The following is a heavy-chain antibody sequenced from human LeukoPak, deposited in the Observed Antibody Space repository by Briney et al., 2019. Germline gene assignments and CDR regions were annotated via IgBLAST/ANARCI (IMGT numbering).Heavy chain of an antibody. CDR3: ARAIRGSKIASRYYFYYMDV. Sequence: ASVKVSCKASGGTFSSYAISWVRQAPGQGLEWMGGIIPIFGTANYAQKFQGRVTTTADKSTSTAYVELSSLRSEDTAVYYCARAIRGSKIASRYYFYYMDVWGKGTTVTVSS. CDR2: IIPIFGTA. CDR1: GGTFSSYA. D-gene: IGHD3-10*01. J-gene: IGHJ6*03. V-gene: IGHV1-69*06.